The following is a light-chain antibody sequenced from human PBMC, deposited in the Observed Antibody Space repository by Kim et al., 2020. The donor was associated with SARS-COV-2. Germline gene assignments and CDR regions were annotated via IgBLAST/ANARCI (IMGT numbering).Light chain of an antibody. J-gene: IGLJ3*02. CDR3: KCYDNRLSSWV. CDR2: SSS. V-gene: IGLV1-40*01. Sequence: QRVTISCSGSSSNIGVVYDVHWYQQLPGTAPKRLIHSSSHRPSGVPDRFSGSKSGTSASLAITGLQAEDEADYYCKCYDNRLSSWVFGGGTQLTVL. CDR1: SSNIGVVYD.